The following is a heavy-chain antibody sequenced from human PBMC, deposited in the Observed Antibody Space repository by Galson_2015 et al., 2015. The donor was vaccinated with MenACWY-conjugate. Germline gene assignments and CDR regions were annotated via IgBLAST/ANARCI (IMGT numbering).Heavy chain of an antibody. J-gene: IGHJ6*03. CDR2: IKQDGSEK. CDR1: GFTYSAYW. CDR3: ARVTYDSFWSGFPPYSSYYYMDV. V-gene: IGHV3-7*04. D-gene: IGHD3-3*01. Sequence: SLRLSCAASGFTYSAYWMSWVRQAPGKGPEWVANIKQDGSEKHYVESVKGRFTISRDNAKNSLYLQLDRLRAEDTAVYYCARVTYDSFWSGFPPYSSYYYMDVWGGGTTVTVSS.